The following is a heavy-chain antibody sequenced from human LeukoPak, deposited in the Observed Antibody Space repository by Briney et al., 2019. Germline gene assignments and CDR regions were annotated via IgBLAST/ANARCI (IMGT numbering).Heavy chain of an antibody. J-gene: IGHJ6*03. CDR1: GFTFSSYW. V-gene: IGHV3-7*01. Sequence: GGSLRLSCAASGFTFSSYWMSWVRQAPGKGLEWVANIKQDGSEKYYVDSVKGRFTISRDNAKNSLYLQMNSLRAEDTAVYYCAVMSTDDYYYMDVWGKGTTVTVSS. D-gene: IGHD2-2*01. CDR2: IKQDGSEK. CDR3: AVMSTDDYYYMDV.